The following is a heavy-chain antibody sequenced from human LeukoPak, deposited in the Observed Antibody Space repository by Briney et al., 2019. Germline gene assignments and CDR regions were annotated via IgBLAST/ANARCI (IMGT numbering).Heavy chain of an antibody. Sequence: GGSLRLSCTASGFTFGDYAMTWVRQAPGKGLEWVGSIRSKAYGGTAEYAASVKGRFTISRDDSTSIAYLQMNSLTTEDTAVYYCTRSLFSKHWFDPWGQGTLVTVSS. CDR2: IRSKAYGGTA. J-gene: IGHJ5*02. CDR1: GFTFGDYA. V-gene: IGHV3-49*04. D-gene: IGHD4-11*01. CDR3: TRSLFSKHWFDP.